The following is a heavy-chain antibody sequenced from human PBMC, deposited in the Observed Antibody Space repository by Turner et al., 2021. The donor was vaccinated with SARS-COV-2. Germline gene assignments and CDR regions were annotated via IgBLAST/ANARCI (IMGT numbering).Heavy chain of an antibody. D-gene: IGHD5-18*01. J-gene: IGHJ6*02. Sequence: QLQLQESDPGLVKPSETMSLTCTVSGGSISSSSYYWGGNRQPPGKGLGWSGNINYSGDADYNPTLKSRVTISVDPSKNQFSLKLTSVTAADTAVYYCARLMDTAMDYYGTDVWGQGTTVTVSS. CDR1: GGSISSSSYY. V-gene: IGHV4-39*01. CDR2: INYSGDA. CDR3: ARLMDTAMDYYGTDV.